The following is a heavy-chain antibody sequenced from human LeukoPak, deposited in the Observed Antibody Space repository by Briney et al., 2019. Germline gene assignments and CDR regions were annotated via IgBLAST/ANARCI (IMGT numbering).Heavy chain of an antibody. V-gene: IGHV3-11*01. Sequence: GGSLRLSCAASGFTFSDYYMSWIRQAPGKGLEWVSYISSSGSTIYYADSVKGRFTISRDNAKNSLYLQMNSLRAEDTAVYYCGRDPNSSSSVKEDYWGQGTLVTVSS. CDR3: GRDPNSSSSVKEDY. CDR2: ISSSGSTI. J-gene: IGHJ4*02. D-gene: IGHD6-6*01. CDR1: GFTFSDYY.